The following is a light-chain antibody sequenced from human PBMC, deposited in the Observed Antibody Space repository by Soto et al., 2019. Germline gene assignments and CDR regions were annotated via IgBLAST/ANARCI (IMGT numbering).Light chain of an antibody. CDR1: DDVGGW. Sequence: DTHLTQSPSSLSASVGDRVTMTCRASDDVGGWLAWYQQQPGKAPKLLIFAVSTLHSGVPSRFSGTGSGTEFTLTVSNFQPEDFTTYYCQQANRFPFTFCPGAKVDTK. CDR3: QQANRFPFT. CDR2: AVS. J-gene: IGKJ3*01. V-gene: IGKV1-12*02.